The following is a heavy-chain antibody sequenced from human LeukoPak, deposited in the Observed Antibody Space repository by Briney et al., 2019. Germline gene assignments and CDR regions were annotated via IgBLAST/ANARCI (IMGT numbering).Heavy chain of an antibody. J-gene: IGHJ4*02. CDR2: ISSSSSSI. Sequence: KPGGSLRLSCAASGFTFSSYNMHWVRQAPGKGLEWVSSISSSSSSIYYADSVRGRFTISRDNAKNSLYLQMNSLRAEDTAVYYCAKDRVAAAGNFDYWGQGTLVTVSS. CDR1: GFTFSSYN. V-gene: IGHV3-21*04. D-gene: IGHD6-13*01. CDR3: AKDRVAAAGNFDY.